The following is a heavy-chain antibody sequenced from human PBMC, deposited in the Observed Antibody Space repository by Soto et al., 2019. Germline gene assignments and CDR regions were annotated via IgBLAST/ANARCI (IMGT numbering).Heavy chain of an antibody. V-gene: IGHV3-23*01. CDR3: AKDREVQQWLASLLYYYYGMDV. J-gene: IGHJ6*02. D-gene: IGHD6-19*01. Sequence: EVQLLESGGGLVQPGGSLRLSCAASGFTFSSYAMSWVRQAPGKGLEWVSAISGSGGSTYYADSVKGRFTISRDNSKNTLYLQMNSLRAEDTAVYYCAKDREVQQWLASLLYYYYGMDVWGQGTTVTVSS. CDR2: ISGSGGST. CDR1: GFTFSSYA.